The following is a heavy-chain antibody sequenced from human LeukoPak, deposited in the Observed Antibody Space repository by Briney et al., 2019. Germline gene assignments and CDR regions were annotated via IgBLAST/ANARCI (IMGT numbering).Heavy chain of an antibody. D-gene: IGHD2-15*01. CDR3: ARAYCSGGSCYSGNDY. Sequence: ASVTVSCKASGYTFTGYYMHWVRQAPGQGLEWMGWINPNSGGTNYAQKFQGRVTMTRDTSISTAYMELSRLRSDDTAVYYCARAYCSGGSCYSGNDYWGQGTLVTVSS. CDR1: GYTFTGYY. J-gene: IGHJ4*02. CDR2: INPNSGGT. V-gene: IGHV1-2*02.